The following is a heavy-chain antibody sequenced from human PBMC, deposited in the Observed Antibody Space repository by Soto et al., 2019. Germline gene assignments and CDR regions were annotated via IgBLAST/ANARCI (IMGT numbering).Heavy chain of an antibody. V-gene: IGHV4-31*03. D-gene: IGHD3-10*01. CDR3: ARDSVGEFLKGSGMDV. CDR1: CDSIASHDYY. CDR2: IYHSGCT. Sequence: QVQLQESGPGLVKPSQTLSLTCIVSCDSIASHDYYWSWIRLLPGKGLEWIGQIYHSGCTSYNPSFKSRLDISVDTSDTQFSLMLTSVTAADTAVYYCARDSVGEFLKGSGMDVWGQGTTVTVSS. J-gene: IGHJ6*02.